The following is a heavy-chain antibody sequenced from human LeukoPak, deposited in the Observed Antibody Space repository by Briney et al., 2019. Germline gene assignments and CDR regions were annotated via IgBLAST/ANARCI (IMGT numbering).Heavy chain of an antibody. CDR1: GYTFTGYY. CDR3: ARGPVVAAASRFDP. CDR2: INPNSGGT. J-gene: IGHJ5*02. V-gene: IGHV1-2*02. Sequence: ASVKVSCKASGYTFTGYYMHWVRQTPGQGREWMGWINPNSGGTNYAQKFQCGVTMTRDTSISTASMWLSRLRSGDTAVYYCARGPVVAAASRFDPWGQGTLVTVSS. D-gene: IGHD2-15*01.